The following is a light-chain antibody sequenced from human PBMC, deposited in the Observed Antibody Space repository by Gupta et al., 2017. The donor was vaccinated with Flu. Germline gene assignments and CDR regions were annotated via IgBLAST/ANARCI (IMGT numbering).Light chain of an antibody. Sequence: EIVLSQSPGTLSLSPGERATLSCRTSQTVTTNYLAWYQQKPGQAPRLLIYAASSRAAGIPDRFSGRGSGTDFTLTINRLEPGDFAVYYCQHYDSSPPSFTFGPGTKVDIK. J-gene: IGKJ3*01. CDR1: QTVTTNY. V-gene: IGKV3-20*01. CDR3: QHYDSSPPSFT. CDR2: AAS.